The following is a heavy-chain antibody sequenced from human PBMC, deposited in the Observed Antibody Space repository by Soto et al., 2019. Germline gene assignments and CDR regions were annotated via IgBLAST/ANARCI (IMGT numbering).Heavy chain of an antibody. Sequence: PGGSLRLSCAASGFTFSSYWMHWVRQAPGKGLVWVSRMNEDGGTTDYADSVKGRFTISRDNAKNTLYLQMNSPRVEDTAVYYCASDLSGRADVWGPGTTVTVYS. V-gene: IGHV3-74*01. D-gene: IGHD3-10*01. J-gene: IGHJ6*02. CDR1: GFTFSSYW. CDR2: MNEDGGTT. CDR3: ASDLSGRADV.